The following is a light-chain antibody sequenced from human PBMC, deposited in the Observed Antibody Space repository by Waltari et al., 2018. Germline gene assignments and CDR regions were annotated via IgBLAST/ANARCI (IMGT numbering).Light chain of an antibody. Sequence: QSALTQPPPASGSPGQSITISCNGISTDVEGYDPVFWYQQHPGKAPKRLIFEVTKRPSGVPARFSCSKSDNPASLAVAALQAEYEADYYCSSYAGGSSLMFGGGTKLTVL. CDR1: STDVEGYDP. V-gene: IGLV2-8*01. CDR2: EVT. CDR3: SSYAGGSSLM. J-gene: IGLJ3*02.